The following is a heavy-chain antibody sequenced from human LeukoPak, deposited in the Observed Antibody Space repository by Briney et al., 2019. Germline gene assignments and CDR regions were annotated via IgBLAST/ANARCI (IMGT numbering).Heavy chain of an antibody. J-gene: IGHJ5*02. CDR2: IIPILGIA. V-gene: IGHV1-69*04. Sequence: ASVKVSCKASGGTFSSYAISWVRQAPGQGLEWMGRIIPILGIANYAQKFQGRVTITADKSTSTAYMELSSLRSEDTAVCYCARDPQKEQQLVQNWFDPWGQGTLVTVPS. D-gene: IGHD6-13*01. CDR1: GGTFSSYA. CDR3: ARDPQKEQQLVQNWFDP.